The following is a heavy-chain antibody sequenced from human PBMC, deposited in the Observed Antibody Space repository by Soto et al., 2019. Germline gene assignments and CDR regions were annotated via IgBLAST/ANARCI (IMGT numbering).Heavy chain of an antibody. D-gene: IGHD3-16*01. CDR2: IIPIFGIA. CDR3: ARAFAYPPDY. V-gene: IGHV1-69*10. Sequence: ASVKVSCKASGGTFSSYAISWVRQAPGQGLEWMGGIIPIFGIANYAQKFQGRVTITADKSTSTAYMELSSLRSEDTAVYYCARAFAYPPDYWGQGTLVTVSS. CDR1: GGTFSSYA. J-gene: IGHJ4*02.